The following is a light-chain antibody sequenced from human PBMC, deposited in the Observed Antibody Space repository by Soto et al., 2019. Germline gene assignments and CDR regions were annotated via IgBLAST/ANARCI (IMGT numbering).Light chain of an antibody. Sequence: DIVMTQSPDSLAVSLGERATINCKSSQSVLYSSNNKNYLAWYQQKPGQPPKLLIYWASTRESGVPDRFSGSGSGTDFALTISSLQAEDVAVYYCQQYNNSPPRTFGQGTKVEVK. CDR2: WAS. CDR3: QQYNNSPPRT. V-gene: IGKV4-1*01. CDR1: QSVLYSSNNKNY. J-gene: IGKJ1*01.